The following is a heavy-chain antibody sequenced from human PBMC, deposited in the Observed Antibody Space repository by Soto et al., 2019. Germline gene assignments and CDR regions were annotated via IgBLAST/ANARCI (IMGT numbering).Heavy chain of an antibody. CDR2: INHSGST. V-gene: IGHV4-34*01. CDR3: ARGLPFYDFLSGYSNGGGGYYYYYYMDV. J-gene: IGHJ6*03. CDR1: GGSFSGYY. Sequence: SETLSLTYAVYGGSFSGYYWSWIRQPPGKGLEWIGEINHSGSTNYNPSLKSRVTISVDTSKNQFSLKLSSVTAADTAVYYCARGLPFYDFLSGYSNGGGGYYYYYYMDVWGKGTTVTVSS. D-gene: IGHD3-3*01.